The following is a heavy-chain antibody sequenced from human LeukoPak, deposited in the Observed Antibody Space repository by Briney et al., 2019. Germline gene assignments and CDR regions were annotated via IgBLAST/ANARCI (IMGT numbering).Heavy chain of an antibody. J-gene: IGHJ4*02. Sequence: PSETLSLTCTVSGGSISSGGYYWSWIRQHPGKGLEWIGYIYYSGSTYYNPSLKSRFTISVDTSKNQFSLKLSSVTAADTAVYYCARGLWFIPDYWGQGTLVTVSS. D-gene: IGHD3-9*01. CDR1: GGSISSGGYY. CDR3: ARGLWFIPDY. V-gene: IGHV4-31*03. CDR2: IYYSGST.